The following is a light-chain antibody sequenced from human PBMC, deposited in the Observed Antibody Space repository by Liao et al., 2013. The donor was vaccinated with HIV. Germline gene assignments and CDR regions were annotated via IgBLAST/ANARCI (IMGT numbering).Light chain of an antibody. Sequence: SYELTQPPSVSVSPGQTASITCSGDKLGNKYVYWYQQKPDQSPVLVIYHDNKRPSGIPERFSGSNSGNTATLTISGSQAMDEADYYCQAWDTITFYVFGTGTTVTVL. CDR3: QAWDTITFYV. J-gene: IGLJ1*01. CDR2: HDN. V-gene: IGLV3-1*01. CDR1: KLGNKY.